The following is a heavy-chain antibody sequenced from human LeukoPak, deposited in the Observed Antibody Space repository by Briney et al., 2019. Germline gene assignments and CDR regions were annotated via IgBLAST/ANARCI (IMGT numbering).Heavy chain of an antibody. Sequence: GGSLRLSCAASGSTFSNYGMHWVRQAPGKGLEWVAVIWYDGNDKYYTDSVKGRFTISRDNSKNTLYLQMNSLRAEDTAVYYCARLYNHDFDYWGQGTLVTVSS. J-gene: IGHJ4*02. CDR3: ARLYNHDFDY. CDR2: IWYDGNDK. V-gene: IGHV3-33*01. D-gene: IGHD3-16*02. CDR1: GSTFSNYG.